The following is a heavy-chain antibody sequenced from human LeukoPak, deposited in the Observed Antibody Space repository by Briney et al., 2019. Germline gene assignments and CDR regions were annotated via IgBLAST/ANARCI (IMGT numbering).Heavy chain of an antibody. V-gene: IGHV3-23*01. D-gene: IGHD4-4*01. J-gene: IGHJ4*02. Sequence: PGGSLRLSCAASGFTFSSYAINWVRQAPGKGLDWVSATSGGGLTTYYADSVKGRFTISRDNSKNTLYLQMNSLRAEDTAVYYFAKTDYSTGPFDYWGQGTLVTVFS. CDR2: TSGGGLTT. CDR1: GFTFSSYA. CDR3: AKTDYSTGPFDY.